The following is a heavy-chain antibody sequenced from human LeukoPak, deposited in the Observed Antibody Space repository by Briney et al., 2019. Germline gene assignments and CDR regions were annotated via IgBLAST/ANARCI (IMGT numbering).Heavy chain of an antibody. Sequence: SVKVTCNASGGTFSSYAISWVRQAPGQGLEWMGRIIPILGIANYAQKFQGRVTITADKSTSTAYMELSSLRSEDTAVYYCARLPLLRIEMGDAFDIWGQGTMVTVSS. V-gene: IGHV1-69*04. CDR2: IIPILGIA. D-gene: IGHD5-24*01. CDR1: GGTFSSYA. J-gene: IGHJ3*02. CDR3: ARLPLLRIEMGDAFDI.